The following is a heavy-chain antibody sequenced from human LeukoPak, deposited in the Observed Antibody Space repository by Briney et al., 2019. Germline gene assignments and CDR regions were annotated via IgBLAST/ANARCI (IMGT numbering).Heavy chain of an antibody. D-gene: IGHD2-15*01. V-gene: IGHV1-18*01. CDR3: ARDKDCSGGSCYPRFDY. CDR2: ISTYNGNT. CDR1: GYTFTSYG. J-gene: IGHJ4*02. Sequence: GASVKVSCQASGYTFTSYGISWVRPAPGQGLEWMGWISTYNGNTKYAQKLQGRVTMTTDTSTSTAYMELRSLRSDDTAVYYCARDKDCSGGSCYPRFDYWGQGTLVTVSS.